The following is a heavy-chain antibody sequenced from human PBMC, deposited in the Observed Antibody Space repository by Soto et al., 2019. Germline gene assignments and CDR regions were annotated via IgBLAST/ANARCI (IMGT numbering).Heavy chain of an antibody. CDR2: IYYSGST. CDR3: ARLRGYQNNWFDP. J-gene: IGHJ5*02. Sequence: SETLSLTCTVSGGSISTYYWSWIRQPAGKGLEWIGRIYYSGSTYYNPSLKSRVTISVDTSKNQFSLKLSSVTAADTAVYYCARLRGYQNNWFDPWGQGTLVTVSS. D-gene: IGHD3-10*01. CDR1: GGSISTYY. V-gene: IGHV4-59*05.